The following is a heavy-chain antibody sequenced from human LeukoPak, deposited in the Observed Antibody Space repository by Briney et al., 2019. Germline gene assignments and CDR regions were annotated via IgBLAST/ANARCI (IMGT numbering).Heavy chain of an antibody. V-gene: IGHV3-33*01. CDR2: IWYDGSNK. CDR1: GFTFSSYG. CDR3: ARNQDYGVYNSVGAFDI. D-gene: IGHD4-17*01. J-gene: IGHJ3*02. Sequence: GRSLRLSCAASGFTFSSYGMHWVRQAPGKGLEWVSVIWYDGSNKYYADSVKGRFTISRDNSKNTLYLQMNSLRAEDTAVYYCARNQDYGVYNSVGAFDIWGQGTMVTVSS.